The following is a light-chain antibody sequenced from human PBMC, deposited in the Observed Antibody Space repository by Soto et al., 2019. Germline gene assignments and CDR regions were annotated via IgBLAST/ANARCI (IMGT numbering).Light chain of an antibody. CDR1: QDISNY. CDR3: EQYDNLPFT. J-gene: IGKJ2*01. CDR2: AAS. Sequence: DIQMTQSPSSLSASVGDRVTITCQASQDISNYLNWYQQKPGKAPKLLIYAASNLETGVPSRFTGSGSGTSVTLIISSLQPEDIATYYCEQYDNLPFTFGQGTKLEIK. V-gene: IGKV1-33*01.